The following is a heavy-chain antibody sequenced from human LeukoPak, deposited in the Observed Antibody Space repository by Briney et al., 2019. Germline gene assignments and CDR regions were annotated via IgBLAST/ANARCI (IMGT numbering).Heavy chain of an antibody. CDR2: ISSSSSYI. J-gene: IGHJ4*02. D-gene: IGHD3-3*01. Sequence: GGSLRLSCAASGFTFSSYSMNWVRQAPGKGLEWVSSISSSSSYIYYADSVKGRFTISRDDAKNSLYLQMNSLRAEDTAVYYCASYHDFWSGYPTDYWGQGTLVTVSS. CDR1: GFTFSSYS. V-gene: IGHV3-21*01. CDR3: ASYHDFWSGYPTDY.